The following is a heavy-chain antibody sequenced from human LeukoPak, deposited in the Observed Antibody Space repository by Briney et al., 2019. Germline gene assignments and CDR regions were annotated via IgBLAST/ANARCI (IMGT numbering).Heavy chain of an antibody. Sequence: SETLSLTCTVSGGSISSYYWSWIRQPPGKGLEWIGYIYYSGSTNYNPSLKSRVTISVDTSKNQFSLKLSSVTAADTAVYYCARGDWGSPAFDIWGQGTMVTVSS. D-gene: IGHD7-27*01. CDR2: IYYSGST. CDR3: ARGDWGSPAFDI. J-gene: IGHJ3*02. CDR1: GGSISSYY. V-gene: IGHV4-59*01.